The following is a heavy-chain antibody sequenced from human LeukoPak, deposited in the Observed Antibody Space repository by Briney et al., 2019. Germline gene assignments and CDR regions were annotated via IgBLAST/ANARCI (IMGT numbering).Heavy chain of an antibody. CDR1: GGSISSYY. J-gene: IGHJ3*02. D-gene: IGHD6-13*01. V-gene: IGHV4-4*07. Sequence: SETLSLTCTVSGGSISSYYWSWIRQPAGKGLEWIGRIYTTGRTNYNPSLMSRVTMAVDTSKNLFSLKLNSVSAADTAVYYCARDLRTLYSSNWYVGAFDIWGQGTLVTVSS. CDR2: IYTTGRT. CDR3: ARDLRTLYSSNWYVGAFDI.